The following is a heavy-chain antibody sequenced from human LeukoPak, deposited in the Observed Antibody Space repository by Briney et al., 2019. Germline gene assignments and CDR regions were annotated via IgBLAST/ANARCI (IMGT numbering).Heavy chain of an antibody. D-gene: IGHD2-2*01. CDR2: IYPGDSDT. J-gene: IGHJ4*02. V-gene: IGHV5-51*01. Sequence: GAPLKISCKGFGYSFTTYWIAWVRQMPGKGLEWMGIIYPGDSDTRYSPSFQGQVTISVDRSVSAAYLQWSSLKASDTAMYYCASPPTRECSSISCPLSYWGQGTLVTVSS. CDR1: GYSFTTYW. CDR3: ASPPTRECSSISCPLSY.